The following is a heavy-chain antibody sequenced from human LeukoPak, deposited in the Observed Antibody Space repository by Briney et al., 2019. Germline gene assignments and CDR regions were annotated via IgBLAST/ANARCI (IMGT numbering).Heavy chain of an antibody. CDR2: IYPGDSDT. D-gene: IGHD2-2*01. CDR3: ARIGYCSSTSCYSGLRYYYYMDV. CDR1: GSRFTSYW. V-gene: IGHV5-51*01. Sequence: GESLQISCQGSGSRFTSYWIGWVRQLPGKGLEWMGIIYPGDSDTRYSPSFQGQVTISADKSISTAYLQWSSLKASDTAMYYCARIGYCSSTSCYSGLRYYYYMDVWGKGTTVTVSS. J-gene: IGHJ6*03.